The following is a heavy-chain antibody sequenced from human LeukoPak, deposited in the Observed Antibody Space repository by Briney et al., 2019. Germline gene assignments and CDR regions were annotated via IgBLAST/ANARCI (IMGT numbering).Heavy chain of an antibody. J-gene: IGHJ3*02. CDR3: ARDWAAAGTAFDI. CDR2: INPNSGGT. D-gene: IGHD6-13*01. V-gene: IGHV1-2*02. Sequence: ASVKVSCKASGGTFSSYAISWVRQAPGQGLEWMGWINPNSGGTNYAQKFQGRVTMTRDTSTSTVYMELSSLRSEDTAVYYCARDWAAAGTAFDIWGQGTMVTVSS. CDR1: GGTFSSYA.